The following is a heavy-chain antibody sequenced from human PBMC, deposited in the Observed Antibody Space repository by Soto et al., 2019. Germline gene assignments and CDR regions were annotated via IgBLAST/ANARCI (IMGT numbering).Heavy chain of an antibody. Sequence: GGSLRLSCAASGFTFSSYAMSWVRQAPGKGLEWVSAISGSGGSTYYADSVKGRFTISRDNSKNTLYLQMNSLRAEDTAVYYCAKGSPRYCSGGSCYWGVPTDGTSVGRGFDPWGQGTLVTVSS. CDR1: GFTFSSYA. CDR3: AKGSPRYCSGGSCYWGVPTDGTSVGRGFDP. CDR2: ISGSGGST. V-gene: IGHV3-23*01. J-gene: IGHJ5*02. D-gene: IGHD2-15*01.